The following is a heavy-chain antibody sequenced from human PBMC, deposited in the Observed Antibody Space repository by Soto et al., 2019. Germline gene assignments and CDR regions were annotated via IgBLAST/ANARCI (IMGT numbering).Heavy chain of an antibody. CDR1: GFMFSDYA. CDR2: LLRPGRST. Sequence: EVLLLQSGGGLVQPGGSLRLSCAASGFMFSDYAMTWACQAPGKELEWVSGLLRPGRSTYYADSVKGRFTISGDTSANTVYLQMDSLRAEDTAVYYCAKDAIANDGIWLMDSWGQGTVVTVSS. J-gene: IGHJ5*02. CDR3: AKDAIANDGIWLMDS. V-gene: IGHV3-23*01. D-gene: IGHD3-16*01.